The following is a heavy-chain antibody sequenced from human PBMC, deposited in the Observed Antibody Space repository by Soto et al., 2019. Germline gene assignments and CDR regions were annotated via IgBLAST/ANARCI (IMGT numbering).Heavy chain of an antibody. V-gene: IGHV3-23*01. CDR3: AKFFVETGSNSGWPWSLHS. J-gene: IGHJ4*02. D-gene: IGHD6-25*01. CDR2: ISGSGGTT. Sequence: EVQLLESGGGLVQPGRSLRLSCAASGFTFSNYAMCWVRQAPGQGPDWVSAISGSGGTTYYADSVKGRFTISRDNSKNTLCLQMNSLRAEDAAVYYCAKFFVETGSNSGWPWSLHSWGQGTLVTVSS. CDR1: GFTFSNYA.